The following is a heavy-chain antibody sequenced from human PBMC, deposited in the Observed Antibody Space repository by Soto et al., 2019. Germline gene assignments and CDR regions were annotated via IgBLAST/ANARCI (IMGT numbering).Heavy chain of an antibody. D-gene: IGHD4-4*01. V-gene: IGHV3-53*01. CDR2: IYSGGST. CDR3: AREKYYSNYVYYYGMDV. J-gene: IGHJ6*02. CDR1: GFTVSSNY. Sequence: PGGSLRLSCAASGFTVSSNYMSWVRRAPGKGLEWVSVIYSGGSTYYADSVKGRFTISRDNSKNTLYLQMNSLRAEDTAVYYCAREKYYSNYVYYYGMDVWGQGTTVTVS.